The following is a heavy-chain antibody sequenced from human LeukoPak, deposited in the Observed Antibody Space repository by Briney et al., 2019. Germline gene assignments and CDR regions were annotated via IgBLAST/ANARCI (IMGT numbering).Heavy chain of an antibody. D-gene: IGHD4-17*01. CDR2: IYSGGST. Sequence: GGSLRLSCAASGFIFSSSDMHWVRQAPGKGLEWVSVIYSGGSTYYADSVKGRFTISRDNSKNTLYLQMNSLRAEDTAVYYCARSDYGDYVGAFDIWGQGTMVTVSS. V-gene: IGHV3-53*01. CDR1: GFIFSSSD. CDR3: ARSDYGDYVGAFDI. J-gene: IGHJ3*02.